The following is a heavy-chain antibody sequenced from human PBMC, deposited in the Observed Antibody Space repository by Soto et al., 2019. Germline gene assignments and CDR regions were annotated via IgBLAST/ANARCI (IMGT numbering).Heavy chain of an antibody. D-gene: IGHD2-8*02. CDR3: VRVATGGLFDY. CDR2: IYYSGST. V-gene: IGHV4-59*08. J-gene: IGHJ4*02. CDR1: GCSISSYY. Sequence: SETLSLTCTVSGCSISSYYWSWIRQPPGKGLEWIGYIYYSGSTNYNPSLKSRVTISVDTSKNQFSLKLSSVTAADTAVYYCVRVATGGLFDYWGPGNMVTVSS.